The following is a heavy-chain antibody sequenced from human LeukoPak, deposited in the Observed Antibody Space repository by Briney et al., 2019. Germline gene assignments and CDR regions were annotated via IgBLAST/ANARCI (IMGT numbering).Heavy chain of an antibody. D-gene: IGHD2-2*01. CDR3: ARDVQPFDY. CDR1: GLRFSDYY. Sequence: GGSLRLSCAASGLRFSDYYVSWIRQAPGKGLQWVSYISSGGDIMHYADSVKGRFTISRDNAKNSLYLQMNSLRAEDTAVYYCARDVQPFDYWGQGTLVTVSS. CDR2: ISSGGDIM. J-gene: IGHJ4*02. V-gene: IGHV3-11*04.